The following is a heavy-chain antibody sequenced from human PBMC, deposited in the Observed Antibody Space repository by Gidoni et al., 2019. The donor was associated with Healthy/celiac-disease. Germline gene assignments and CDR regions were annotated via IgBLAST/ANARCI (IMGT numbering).Heavy chain of an antibody. Sequence: EVQLLESVGGLVQPGWSLRLSCADSGFTLSSYAMSWVRPAPGKGLEWVSAISGSGGSTYYADAVKGRFTISRDNSKNTLYLQMNSLRAEDTAVYYCAKGYSSSWYWLGFDPWGQGTLVTVSS. CDR3: AKGYSSSWYWLGFDP. J-gene: IGHJ5*02. CDR2: ISGSGGST. CDR1: GFTLSSYA. V-gene: IGHV3-23*01. D-gene: IGHD6-13*01.